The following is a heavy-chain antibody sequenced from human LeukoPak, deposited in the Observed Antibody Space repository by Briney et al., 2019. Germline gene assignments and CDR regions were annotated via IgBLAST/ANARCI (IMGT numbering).Heavy chain of an antibody. CDR1: GFTFDDYA. V-gene: IGHV3-9*01. CDR3: AKDRVAVARYYFDY. D-gene: IGHD6-19*01. Sequence: GESLRLSCPASGFTFDDYAMHWVRQAPGKGLEWVSGISWNSGSIGYADSVKGRLTISRDNAKNSLYLQMNSLRAEDTALYYCAKDRVAVARYYFDYWGQGTLVTVSS. J-gene: IGHJ4*02. CDR2: ISWNSGSI.